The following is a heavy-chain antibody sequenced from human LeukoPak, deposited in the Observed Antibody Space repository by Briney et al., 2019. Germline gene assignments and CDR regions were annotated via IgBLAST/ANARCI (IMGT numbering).Heavy chain of an antibody. CDR1: GFTFSSYW. V-gene: IGHV3-7*01. J-gene: IGHJ4*02. Sequence: GGSLRLSCAASGFTFSSYWMSWVRQAPGKGLEWVANIKQDGSEKYYVDSVKGRFTISKDNAKNSLYLQMNSLRAEDTAVYYCARGLYDFWSGYYPPWGQGTLVTVSS. CDR2: IKQDGSEK. CDR3: ARGLYDFWSGYYPP. D-gene: IGHD3-3*01.